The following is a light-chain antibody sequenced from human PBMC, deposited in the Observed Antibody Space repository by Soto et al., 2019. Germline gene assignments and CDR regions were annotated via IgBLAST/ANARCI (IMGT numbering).Light chain of an antibody. CDR3: ISYTGKSASYV. CDR1: SGDVGAYNY. V-gene: IGLV2-14*01. Sequence: QSVLTQPASVSGSLGQSITISCSGTSGDVGAYNYVAWYQQHPGKAPKLIIYEVTNRPSGVSYRFSASKSGNTASLTISGLHSEDEADYYCISYTGKSASYVFGNGTKVTVL. J-gene: IGLJ1*01. CDR2: EVT.